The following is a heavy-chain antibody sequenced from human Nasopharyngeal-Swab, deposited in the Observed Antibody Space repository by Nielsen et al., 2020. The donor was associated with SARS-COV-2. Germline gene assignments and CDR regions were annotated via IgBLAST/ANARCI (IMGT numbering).Heavy chain of an antibody. CDR2: IDEHGSTI. D-gene: IGHD3-16*01. Sequence: GGSLRLSCAASGFTFSSYWMHWVRQVPGKGLVWVSRIDEHGSTINHADSVEGRFTISRDNAKNTLFLQMNSLRAEDTAVYYCGRDLGGRFSTWGQGTLVTVSS. J-gene: IGHJ5*02. V-gene: IGHV3-74*01. CDR3: GRDLGGRFST. CDR1: GFTFSSYW.